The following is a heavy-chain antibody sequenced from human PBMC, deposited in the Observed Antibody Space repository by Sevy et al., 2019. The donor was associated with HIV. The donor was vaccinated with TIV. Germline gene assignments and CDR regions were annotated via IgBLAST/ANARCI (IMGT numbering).Heavy chain of an antibody. J-gene: IGHJ6*02. CDR1: GFTFSTYT. CDR2: ISGRGGST. V-gene: IGHV3-23*01. CDR3: AKGDSTFYGMDV. D-gene: IGHD2-2*01. Sequence: GGSLRLSCAASGFTFSTYTMNWVRQAPGKGLEWVSAISGRGGSTYYADSVKGRFTISRDKSKNTLYLQMNSLRAEDTAVYYCAKGDSTFYGMDVWGQGTTVTVSS.